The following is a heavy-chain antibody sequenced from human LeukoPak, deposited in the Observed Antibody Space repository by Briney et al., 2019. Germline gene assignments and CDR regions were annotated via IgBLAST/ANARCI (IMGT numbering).Heavy chain of an antibody. Sequence: ALVKVSCKASGGTFSSYAISWVRQAPGQGLEWMGRIIPIFGIANYAQKFQGRVTITADKSTSTAYMELSSLRSEDTAVYYCAREGDIVVVPAAIPNWFDPWGQGTLVTVSS. V-gene: IGHV1-69*04. CDR1: GGTFSSYA. J-gene: IGHJ5*02. CDR2: IIPIFGIA. D-gene: IGHD2-2*02. CDR3: AREGDIVVVPAAIPNWFDP.